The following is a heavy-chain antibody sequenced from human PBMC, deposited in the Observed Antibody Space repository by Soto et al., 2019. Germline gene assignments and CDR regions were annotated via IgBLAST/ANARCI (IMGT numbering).Heavy chain of an antibody. CDR3: ARGGNRYSNVASGVGGFDY. Sequence: ASETLSLTCTVSGASITSSYWSWIRQSPGKGLEWIADVYHTGATNYNPSLKSRVTISLDTSKSQFSLNLTSLSTADTAVYFCARGGNRYSNVASGVGGFDYWGQGSLVTVSS. V-gene: IGHV4-59*01. J-gene: IGHJ4*02. CDR1: GASITSSY. CDR2: VYHTGAT. D-gene: IGHD4-4*01.